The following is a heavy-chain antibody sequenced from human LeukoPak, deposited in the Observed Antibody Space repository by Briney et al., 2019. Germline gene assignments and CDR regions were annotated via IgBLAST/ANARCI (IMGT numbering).Heavy chain of an antibody. J-gene: IGHJ6*02. CDR1: GYTFTSYY. CDR2: INPSGGST. Sequence: ASVKVSCKASGYTFTSYYMHWVRQAPGQGLEWMGIINPSGGSTSYAQKFQGRVTMTRDTSTSTVYMELSSLRSEDTAVYYCARDGVDTAMFKWRMGVATGRDVGAQGPTVTVSS. D-gene: IGHD5-18*01. CDR3: ARDGVDTAMFKWRMGVATGRDV. V-gene: IGHV1-46*01.